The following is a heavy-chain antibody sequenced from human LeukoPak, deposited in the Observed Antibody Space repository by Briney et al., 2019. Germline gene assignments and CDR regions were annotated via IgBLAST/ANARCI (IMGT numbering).Heavy chain of an antibody. CDR3: AKDPYYDSSGSIYY. CDR2: ISGSGGST. V-gene: IGHV3-23*01. CDR1: GFTFRRYA. Sequence: GGSLRLSCAASGFTFRRYAMSWVRQAPGKGVEWGSDISGSGGSTYYADSVKGGFTISRDNSKNTLYLQMTSLRAHDTAVYYCAKDPYYDSSGSIYYWGQGTLVTVSS. D-gene: IGHD3-22*01. J-gene: IGHJ4*02.